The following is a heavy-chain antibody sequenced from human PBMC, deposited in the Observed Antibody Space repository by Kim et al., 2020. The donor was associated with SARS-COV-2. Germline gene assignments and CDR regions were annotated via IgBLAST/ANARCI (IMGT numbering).Heavy chain of an antibody. CDR3: ARGDGSDY. CDR1: GGSFSGYY. Sequence: SETLSLTCAVYGGSFSGYYWSWIRQPPGKGLEWIGEINHSGSTNYNPSLKSRVTISVDTSKNQFSLKLSSVTAADTAVYYCARGDGSDYWGQGTLVTVSS. V-gene: IGHV4-34*01. J-gene: IGHJ4*02. CDR2: INHSGST. D-gene: IGHD3-10*01.